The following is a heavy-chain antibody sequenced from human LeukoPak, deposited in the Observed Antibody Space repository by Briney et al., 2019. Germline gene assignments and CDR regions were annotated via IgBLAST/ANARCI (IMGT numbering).Heavy chain of an antibody. D-gene: IGHD6-19*01. CDR3: ARRLGSGWYWGVYFDY. CDR1: GGSISSSSYY. CDR2: IYYSGST. V-gene: IGHV4-39*01. J-gene: IGHJ4*02. Sequence: SETLSLTCTVSGGSISSSSYYWVWIRQPPGKGLEWIGSIYYSGSTYYNPSLKSRVTISVDTSKNQFSLKLSSVTAADTAVYYCARRLGSGWYWGVYFDYWGQGTLVTVSS.